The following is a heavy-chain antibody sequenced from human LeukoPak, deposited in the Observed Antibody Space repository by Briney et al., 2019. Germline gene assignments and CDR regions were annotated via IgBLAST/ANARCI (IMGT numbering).Heavy chain of an antibody. CDR1: GYTLTELS. D-gene: IGHD4-17*01. CDR3: ATDPNDYGDYAAFDI. CDR2: FDPEDGET. J-gene: IGHJ3*02. V-gene: IGHV1-24*01. Sequence: ASVKVSCKVSGYTLTELSMHWVRQAPGKGLEWMGGFDPEDGETIYAQKFQGRVTMTEDTSTDTAYMELSSLRSEDTAVYYCATDPNDYGDYAAFDIWGQGTMVTVSS.